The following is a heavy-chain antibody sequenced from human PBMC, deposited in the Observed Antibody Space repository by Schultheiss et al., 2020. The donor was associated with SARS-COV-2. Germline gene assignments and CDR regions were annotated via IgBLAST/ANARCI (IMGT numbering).Heavy chain of an antibody. CDR2: VKQDGSEK. Sequence: GGSLRLSCAASGFNFNVYWMSWVRQAPGRGLEWVANVKQDGSEKYYLDSVKGRFTISRDNAKNSLYLQMNSLRAEDTAVYYCASSWKTGGGTFDYWGQGTLVTVSS. J-gene: IGHJ4*02. D-gene: IGHD7-27*01. CDR3: ASSWKTGGGTFDY. CDR1: GFNFNVYW. V-gene: IGHV3-7*02.